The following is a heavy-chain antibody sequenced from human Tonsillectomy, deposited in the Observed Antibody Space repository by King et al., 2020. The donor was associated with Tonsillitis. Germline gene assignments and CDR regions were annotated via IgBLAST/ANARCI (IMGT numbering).Heavy chain of an antibody. CDR3: ARGNRWNYYYGMDV. CDR2: INHSGSR. CDR1: GGSFSGYY. D-gene: IGHD2-15*01. V-gene: IGHV4-34*01. Sequence: VQLQQWGAGLLKPSETLSLTCVVDGGSFSGYYWTWIRQSPGKGLEWIGEINHSGSRTYNPSLKSRVTILVDTSKNQFSVKLSSVTAADTGVYYCARGNRWNYYYGMDVWGQGTTVTVSS. J-gene: IGHJ6*02.